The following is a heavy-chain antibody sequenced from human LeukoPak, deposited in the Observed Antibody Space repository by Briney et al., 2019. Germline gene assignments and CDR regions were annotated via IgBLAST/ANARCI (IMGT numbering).Heavy chain of an antibody. D-gene: IGHD3-22*01. CDR2: ISSSGSTI. CDR1: GFTFSSYE. CDR3: ARDYDSTQQVFDY. Sequence: GGSLRLSCAASGFTFSSYEMNWVRQAPGKGLEWVSYISSSGSTIYYADSVKGRFTISRDNAKNSLYLQMNSLRAEDTAVYYCARDYDSTQQVFDYWGQGTLLTVSS. V-gene: IGHV3-48*03. J-gene: IGHJ4*02.